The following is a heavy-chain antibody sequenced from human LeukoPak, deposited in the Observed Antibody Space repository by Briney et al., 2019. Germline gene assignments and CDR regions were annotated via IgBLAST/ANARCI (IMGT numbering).Heavy chain of an antibody. D-gene: IGHD2-8*01. CDR3: ARESRKMGFDY. J-gene: IGHJ4*02. CDR1: GFTFSSYA. V-gene: IGHV3-30-3*01. Sequence: GGSLRLSCAASGFTFSSYAMHWVRQAPGKGLEWVAVISYDGSNKYYADSVKGRFTISRDNSKNTLYLQMNSLRAEDTAVYYCARESRKMGFDYWGQGNLVTVSS. CDR2: ISYDGSNK.